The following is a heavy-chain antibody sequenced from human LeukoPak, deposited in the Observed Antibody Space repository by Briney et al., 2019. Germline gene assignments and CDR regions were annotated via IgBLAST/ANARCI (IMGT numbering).Heavy chain of an antibody. J-gene: IGHJ4*02. D-gene: IGHD6-13*01. V-gene: IGHV3-53*01. Sequence: GGSLRLSCAASGFTVSSNYMSWVRQAPGKGLEWVSVIYSGGSTYYADSVKGRFTISRDNSKNTLYLQMNSLRAVDTAVYYCARGGYSSSWSTFDYWGQGTLVTVSS. CDR2: IYSGGST. CDR3: ARGGYSSSWSTFDY. CDR1: GFTVSSNY.